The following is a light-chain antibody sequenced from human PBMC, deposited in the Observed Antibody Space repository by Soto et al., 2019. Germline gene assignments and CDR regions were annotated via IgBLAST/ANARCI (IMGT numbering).Light chain of an antibody. CDR2: GTS. Sequence: EIGLTQSPGTLSVSPGERATLSCRASQTISSNYLALYQQKPGQAPSLLIYGTSSRATGIPDRFSGSGSGTDFTLTIIRLEPEDSAIYYCQQYGSWTFGQGTKVDIK. V-gene: IGKV3-20*01. CDR3: QQYGSWT. J-gene: IGKJ1*01. CDR1: QTISSNY.